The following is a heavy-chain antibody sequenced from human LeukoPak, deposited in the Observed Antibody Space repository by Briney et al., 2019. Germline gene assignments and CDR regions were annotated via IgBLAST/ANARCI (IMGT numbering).Heavy chain of an antibody. V-gene: IGHV5-51*01. CDR3: ARTDIVATIRNGAFDI. CDR2: IYPGDSDT. Sequence: GESLKISCKGSGYSFTSYWIGWVRQMPGKGLEWMGIIYPGDSDTRYSPSFQGQVTISADKSISTAYLQWSSLKASDTAMYYCARTDIVATIRNGAFDIWGQGTMVTVSS. J-gene: IGHJ3*02. CDR1: GYSFTSYW. D-gene: IGHD5-12*01.